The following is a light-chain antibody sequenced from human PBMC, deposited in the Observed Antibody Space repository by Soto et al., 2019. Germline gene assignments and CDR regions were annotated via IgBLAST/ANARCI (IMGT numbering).Light chain of an antibody. J-gene: IGKJ3*01. CDR3: QQYYSVPFT. CDR1: QSVFDSSNNKNY. CDR2: WSS. V-gene: IGKV4-1*01. Sequence: DIVMTQFPDSLAVSLGERATINCKSSQSVFDSSNNKNYITWYQQKPGQPPNLLIYWSSTRASGVPDRFTGSGYGTDFTLTINGLQAEDVAIYYCQQYYSVPFTFGPGTTVN.